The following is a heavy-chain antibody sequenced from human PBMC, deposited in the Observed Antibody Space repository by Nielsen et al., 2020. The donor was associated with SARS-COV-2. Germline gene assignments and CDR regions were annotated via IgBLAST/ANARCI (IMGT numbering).Heavy chain of an antibody. CDR2: ISGSGGST. Sequence: GESLKISCAASGFTFSSYAMSWVRQASGKGLEWVSAISGSGGSTYYADSVKGRFTISRDNSKNTLYLQMNSLRAEDTAVSYCASLRYYYGMDVWGQGTTVTVSS. J-gene: IGHJ6*02. CDR1: GFTFSSYA. V-gene: IGHV3-23*01. CDR3: ASLRYYYGMDV.